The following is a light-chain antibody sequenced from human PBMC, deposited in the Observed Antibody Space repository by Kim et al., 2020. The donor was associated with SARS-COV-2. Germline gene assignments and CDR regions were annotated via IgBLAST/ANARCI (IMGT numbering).Light chain of an antibody. Sequence: SVSVGDVVYITCRASQSITTFLNWYQQKPGKAPKLLISAASTLQAGVPSRFTGRGSGTDFTLTIDNLQPEDVASYYCQESYSDPYTFGQGTKLEI. V-gene: IGKV1-39*01. J-gene: IGKJ2*01. CDR2: AAS. CDR3: QESYSDPYT. CDR1: QSITTF.